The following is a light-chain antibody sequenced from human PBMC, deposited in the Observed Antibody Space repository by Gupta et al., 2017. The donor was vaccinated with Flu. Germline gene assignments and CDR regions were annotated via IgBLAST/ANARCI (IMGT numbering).Light chain of an antibody. Sequence: QSLLTQPPSMSAAPGQKVTISSPGSSSNIGNNYVSWYQQIPGTAPKLLIYDNNKRPSGIPDRFSASQSGKSATLDITGLQTGDEADYYCGTWDSSLNTYVFATATKVTVL. CDR3: GTWDSSLNTYV. CDR1: SSNIGNNY. V-gene: IGLV1-51*01. CDR2: DNN. J-gene: IGLJ1*01.